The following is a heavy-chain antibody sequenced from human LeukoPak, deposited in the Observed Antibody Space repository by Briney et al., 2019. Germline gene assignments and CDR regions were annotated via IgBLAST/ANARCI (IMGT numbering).Heavy chain of an antibody. CDR3: TRGGGSYHFDY. CDR1: GGSISSYY. V-gene: IGHV4-59*12. CDR2: VYYSGST. Sequence: SETLSLTCTVSGGSISSYYWSWIRQPPGKGLEWIGYVYYSGSTNYNPSLKSRVTMSVDTSKNQFSLKLSSVTAADTAVYYRTRGGGSYHFDYWGQGTLVTVSS. J-gene: IGHJ4*02. D-gene: IGHD1-26*01.